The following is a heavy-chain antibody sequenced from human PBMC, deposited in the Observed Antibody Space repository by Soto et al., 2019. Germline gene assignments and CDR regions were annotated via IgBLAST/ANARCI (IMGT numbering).Heavy chain of an antibody. CDR3: NKYSGTLSAPAA. V-gene: IGHV4-39*03. Sequence: TSETLSLTCTVSGGSISSDSYYWGWIRQSPEKGLEWIASISYSGSTYYNPTLKSRLIISVDTSKSQFSLKLSSVTAADTAVYYCNKYSGTLSAPAALGPGTLVTVSS. CDR1: GGSISSDSYY. D-gene: IGHD1-26*01. CDR2: ISYSGST. J-gene: IGHJ5*02.